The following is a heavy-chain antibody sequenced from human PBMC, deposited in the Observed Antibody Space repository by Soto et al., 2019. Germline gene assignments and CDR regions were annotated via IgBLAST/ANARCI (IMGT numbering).Heavy chain of an antibody. Sequence: QDQLVQSGVEVKKPGASVKVSCKASGYSFTNYGITWVRQAPGQGFEWMGWISAYNGNTNYAQKFQGRDTMTTDASTSTAYLELRSLRSDATAVYYCARDRGVAPPVAGNTHYYYYMDVWGKGTTVTVSS. J-gene: IGHJ6*03. CDR1: GYSFTNYG. V-gene: IGHV1-18*01. D-gene: IGHD6-19*01. CDR3: ARDRGVAPPVAGNTHYYYYMDV. CDR2: ISAYNGNT.